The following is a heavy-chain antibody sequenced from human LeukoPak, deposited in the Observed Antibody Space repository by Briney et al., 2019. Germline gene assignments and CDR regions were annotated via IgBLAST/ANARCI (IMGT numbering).Heavy chain of an antibody. Sequence: GGSLRLPCAASGFTFSSYAMSWVRQAPGKGLEWVSAISGSGGSTYYADSVKGRFTISRDNSKNTLYLQMNSLRAEDTAVYYCAKDPAVRGVTKNWFDPWGQGTLVTVSS. CDR2: ISGSGGST. CDR1: GFTFSSYA. CDR3: AKDPAVRGVTKNWFDP. D-gene: IGHD3-10*01. V-gene: IGHV3-23*01. J-gene: IGHJ5*02.